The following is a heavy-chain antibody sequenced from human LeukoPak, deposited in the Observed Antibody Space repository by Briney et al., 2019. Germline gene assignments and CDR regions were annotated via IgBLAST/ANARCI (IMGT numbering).Heavy chain of an antibody. CDR1: GYTFTSYG. CDR3: ARVFPIAAPHWFDP. CDR2: ISAYNGNT. J-gene: IGHJ5*02. D-gene: IGHD6-6*01. Sequence: ASVKVSCKASGYTFTSYGISWVRQAPGQGLEWMGWISAYNGNTNYAQKLQGRVTMTTDTSTSTAYMELRSLRSDDTAVYYCARVFPIAAPHWFDPWGQGTLVTVSS. V-gene: IGHV1-18*01.